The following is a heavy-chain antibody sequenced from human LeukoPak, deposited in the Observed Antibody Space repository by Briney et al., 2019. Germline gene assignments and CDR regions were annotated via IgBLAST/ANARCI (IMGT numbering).Heavy chain of an antibody. D-gene: IGHD5-18*01. J-gene: IGHJ4*02. Sequence: SETLSLTCTVSGGSISSYYWSWIRQPPGKGLEWIGYIYYSGSTNYNPSLMSRVTISVDTSKNQFSLKLSSVTAADTAVYYCAGRNSLQLWFNYWGQGTLVTVSS. CDR2: IYYSGST. V-gene: IGHV4-59*08. CDR3: AGRNSLQLWFNY. CDR1: GGSISSYY.